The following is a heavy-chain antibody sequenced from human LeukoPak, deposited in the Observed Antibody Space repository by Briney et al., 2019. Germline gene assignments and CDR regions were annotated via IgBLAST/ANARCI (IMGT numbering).Heavy chain of an antibody. CDR2: IKQDGSEK. V-gene: IGHV3-7*01. Sequence: GGSLRLSCAASGFTFSSYWMSWVRQAPGEGLEWVANIKQDGSEKYYVDSVKGRFTISRDNAKNSLYLQMNSLRAEDTAVYYCARGTDYYGSGSYPYYGMDVWGQGTTVTVSS. CDR3: ARGTDYYGSGSYPYYGMDV. D-gene: IGHD3-10*01. CDR1: GFTFSSYW. J-gene: IGHJ6*02.